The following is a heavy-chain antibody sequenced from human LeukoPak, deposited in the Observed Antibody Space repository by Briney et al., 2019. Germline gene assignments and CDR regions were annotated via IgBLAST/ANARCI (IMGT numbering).Heavy chain of an antibody. Sequence: GGSLRLSCAASGFTFSSYAMSWVRQAPGKGLEWVSAISVSDGSTYYADSVKGRFTISRDNSKNTLYLQMNSLRAEDTAVYYCAKDAVGKWDRGRDYYYYMDVWGKGTTVTVSS. J-gene: IGHJ6*03. CDR1: GFTFSSYA. CDR2: ISVSDGST. V-gene: IGHV3-23*01. CDR3: AKDAVGKWDRGRDYYYYMDV. D-gene: IGHD1-26*01.